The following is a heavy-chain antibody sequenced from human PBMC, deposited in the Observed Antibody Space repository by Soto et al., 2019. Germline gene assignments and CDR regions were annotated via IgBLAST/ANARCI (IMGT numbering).Heavy chain of an antibody. CDR1: GFTFSSFW. D-gene: IGHD5-18*01. CDR3: AKSGVDTFGLSS. CDR2: INTDGSST. Sequence: EVQLVESGGGLVQPGGSLRLSCAVSGFTFSSFWMHWVRQAPGEGLVWVSRINTDGSSTSYADSVKGRFTISRDNAKNTLYLQMNRLRVEDTAIYYCAKSGVDTFGLSSWGQGTLVTVSS. V-gene: IGHV3-74*01. J-gene: IGHJ5*02.